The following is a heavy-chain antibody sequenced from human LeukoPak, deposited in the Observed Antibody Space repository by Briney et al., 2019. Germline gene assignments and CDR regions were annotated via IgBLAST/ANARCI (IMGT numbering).Heavy chain of an antibody. CDR2: ITWNSNKL. J-gene: IGHJ3*02. CDR1: GFTFDDYA. Sequence: QPGRSLRLSCRASGFTFDDYAMHWVRQAPGKAPECVALITWNSNKLTYVDSVRGRFTISRDNAKNTLYLQMDSLRPDDTAFHYCVRGNQFFDMWGQGTMVIVSS. CDR3: VRGNQFFDM. V-gene: IGHV3-9*01.